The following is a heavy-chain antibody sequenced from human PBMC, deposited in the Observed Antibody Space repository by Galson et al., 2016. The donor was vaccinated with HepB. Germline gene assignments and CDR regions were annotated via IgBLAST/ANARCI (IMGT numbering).Heavy chain of an antibody. V-gene: IGHV1-24*01. CDR3: AIEYSSGWDLDH. CDR1: GYTLSELS. Sequence: SVKVSCKVSGYTLSELSMHWVRQAPGKGLEWMGRSDPEDGETIYAQNFQGRVTMTEDTSTDSAYMGLSSLRSEDTAMYYCAIEYSSGWDLDHWGQGTLVTVSS. J-gene: IGHJ4*02. D-gene: IGHD6-19*01. CDR2: SDPEDGET.